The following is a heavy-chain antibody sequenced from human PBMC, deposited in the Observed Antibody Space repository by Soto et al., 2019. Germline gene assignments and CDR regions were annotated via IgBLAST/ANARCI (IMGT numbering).Heavy chain of an antibody. J-gene: IGHJ3*02. CDR3: ARGSVLWFGRLGAFDI. D-gene: IGHD3-10*01. CDR2: ISAYNGNT. CDR1: GYTFTSYG. Sequence: ASVKVSCKASGYTFTSYGISWVRQAPGQGLEWMGWISAYNGNTNYAQKLQGRVTMTTDTSTSTAYKEQRSLRSDDTAVYYCARGSVLWFGRLGAFDIWGQGTMVTVSS. V-gene: IGHV1-18*01.